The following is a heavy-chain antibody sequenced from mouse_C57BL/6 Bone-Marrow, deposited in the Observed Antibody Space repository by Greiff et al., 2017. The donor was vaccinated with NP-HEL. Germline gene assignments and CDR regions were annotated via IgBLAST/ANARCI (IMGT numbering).Heavy chain of an antibody. CDR1: GFTFSNYW. CDR3: TATYYDGYSYAMDY. D-gene: IGHD2-3*01. V-gene: IGHV6-3*01. J-gene: IGHJ4*01. CDR2: IRLKSDNYAT. Sequence: VKLMESGGGLVQPGGSMKLSCVASGFTFSNYWMNWVRQSPEKGLEWVAQIRLKSDNYATHYAESVKGRFTISRDDSKSSVYLQMNNLRAEDTGIYYCTATYYDGYSYAMDYWGQGTSVTVSS.